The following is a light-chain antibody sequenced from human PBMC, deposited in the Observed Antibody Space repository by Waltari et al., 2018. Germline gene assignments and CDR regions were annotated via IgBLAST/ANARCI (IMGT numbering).Light chain of an antibody. Sequence: AMTQSPATLLVFPGERATLSCRASQSVSSNLAWYQQKPGQAPRLLIYGASNRATGIPARFSGSGSGTEFTLTISSLQSEDFAVYYCQQYNNWPGTFGQGTKLEIK. CDR1: QSVSSN. V-gene: IGKV3-15*01. CDR2: GAS. J-gene: IGKJ2*01. CDR3: QQYNNWPGT.